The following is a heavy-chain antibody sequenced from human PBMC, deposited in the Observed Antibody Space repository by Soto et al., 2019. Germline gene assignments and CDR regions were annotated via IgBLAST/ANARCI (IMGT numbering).Heavy chain of an antibody. CDR1: SASIDNN. Sequence: QMQLLESGPGLVKPSETLSLTCAVSSASIDNNWNWVRQPPGKGLEWIGEIHQSGISYKNPSLKSRVTMSVDKSKNQFSLNLSSVTAAYTAVYFCARSFGWYAFDQWGQGTLVTVSS. J-gene: IGHJ4*02. D-gene: IGHD6-19*01. V-gene: IGHV4-4*02. CDR2: IHQSGIS. CDR3: ARSFGWYAFDQ.